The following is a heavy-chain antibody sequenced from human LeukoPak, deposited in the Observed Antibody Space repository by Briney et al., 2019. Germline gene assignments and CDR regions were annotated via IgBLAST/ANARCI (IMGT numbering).Heavy chain of an antibody. CDR2: MNPNSGNT. CDR3: ARAMAANWGPVYYFDY. D-gene: IGHD7-27*01. V-gene: IGHV1-8*01. Sequence: KPGASVKVSCKASGYTFTSYDINWVRQATGQGLEWMGWMNPNSGNTGYAQKFQGRVTMTRNTSISTAYMELSRLRSDDTAVYYCARAMAANWGPVYYFDYWGQGTLVTVSS. J-gene: IGHJ4*02. CDR1: GYTFTSYD.